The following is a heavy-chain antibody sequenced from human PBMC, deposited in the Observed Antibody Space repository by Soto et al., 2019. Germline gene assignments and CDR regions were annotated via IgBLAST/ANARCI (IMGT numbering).Heavy chain of an antibody. V-gene: IGHV3-74*01. CDR3: ATAEVDY. Sequence: PGGSLRLSCAASGFTFGNSWMHWVRQAPGKGLEWVSRMNSDGSNTNYADSVKGRFTASRDNAKNTLYLQMNSLRAEDTAVYYCATAEVDYWGPGTLVTVS. CDR1: GFTFGNSW. J-gene: IGHJ4*02. CDR2: MNSDGSNT.